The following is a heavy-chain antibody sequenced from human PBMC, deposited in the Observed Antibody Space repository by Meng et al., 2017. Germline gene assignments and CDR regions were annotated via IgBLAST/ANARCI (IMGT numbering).Heavy chain of an antibody. CDR1: GASICRSSR. V-gene: IGHV4-4*02. CDR2: IYHSGNN. Sequence: GAGPGLGVSSGAPAPPCAGSGASICRSSRGKWVRRPPGKGLEGLGEIYHSGNNNYNPSLKSRVTISVEKSKNQFSLKLSSVTAADTAVNYCARGLRRPNPLGYWGQGTLVTVSS. CDR3: ARGLRRPNPLGY. D-gene: IGHD4-17*01. J-gene: IGHJ4*02.